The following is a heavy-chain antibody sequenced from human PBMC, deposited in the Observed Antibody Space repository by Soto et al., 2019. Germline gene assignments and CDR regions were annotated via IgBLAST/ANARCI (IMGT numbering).Heavy chain of an antibody. J-gene: IGHJ4*02. CDR3: AKDIFCGYSGSNGEY. CDR2: ISWDGGST. D-gene: IGHD5-12*01. CDR1: GFTFDDYT. V-gene: IGHV3-43*01. Sequence: EVQLVESGGVVVQPGGSLRLSCAASGFTFDDYTMHWVRQAPGKGLEWVSLISWDGGSTYYADSVKGRFTISRDNSKNSLYLQMNSLRTEDSALYYCAKDIFCGYSGSNGEYWGQGTLVTVSS.